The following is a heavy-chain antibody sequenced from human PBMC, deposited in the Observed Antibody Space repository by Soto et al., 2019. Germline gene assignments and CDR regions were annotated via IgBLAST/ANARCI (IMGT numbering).Heavy chain of an antibody. V-gene: IGHV1-46*03. CDR3: VRDGGRNWNNPRQTNELDY. J-gene: IGHJ4*02. D-gene: IGHD1-20*01. Sequence: ASVKVSCKASGYTFTSYYMHWVRQAPGQGLEWMGIINPSGGSTSYAQKFQGRVTMTRDTSTSTVYMELSSLRSEDTAVYYSVRDGGRNWNNPRQTNELDYWGQGTLVTVSS. CDR1: GYTFTSYY. CDR2: INPSGGST.